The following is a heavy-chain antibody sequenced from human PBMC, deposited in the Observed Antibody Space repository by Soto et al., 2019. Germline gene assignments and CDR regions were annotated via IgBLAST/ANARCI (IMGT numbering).Heavy chain of an antibody. CDR2: IIPILGIV. V-gene: IGHV1-69*04. Sequence: ASVKVSCKASGGTFSRYSISWVRQAPGQGLEWMGRIIPILGIVDYAQKFQGRVTIIADKSTSTAYMELSSLRSEDTAVYYCARDDYYDSSGYNLGYYNAMDVWGQGTTVTVSS. D-gene: IGHD3-22*01. CDR1: GGTFSRYS. CDR3: ARDDYYDSSGYNLGYYNAMDV. J-gene: IGHJ6*02.